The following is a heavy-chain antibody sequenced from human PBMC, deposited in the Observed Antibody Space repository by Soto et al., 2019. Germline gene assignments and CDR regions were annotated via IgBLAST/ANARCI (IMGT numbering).Heavy chain of an antibody. D-gene: IGHD3-22*01. J-gene: IGHJ6*02. V-gene: IGHV3-30*18. CDR3: AKDRRGTMIVALYYYYGMDV. CDR2: ISYDGSNK. CDR1: GFTFSSYG. Sequence: GGSLRLSCAASGFTFSSYGMHWVRQAPGKGLEWVAVISYDGSNKYYADSGKGRFTISRDNSKNTLYLQMNSLRAEDTAVYYCAKDRRGTMIVALYYYYGMDVWGQGTTVTVSS.